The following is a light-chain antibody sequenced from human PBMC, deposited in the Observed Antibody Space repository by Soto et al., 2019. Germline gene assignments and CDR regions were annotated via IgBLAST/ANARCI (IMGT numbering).Light chain of an antibody. Sequence: QLVLTQSPSASASLGASVKLTCTLSSGHSNYAIAWHQQQPEKGPRFLMKVNSDGSHRKGDGIPDRFLGSSSGAERYLTISSLQSDDEADYYCQTWGTGIRVVFGGGTKLTVL. J-gene: IGLJ2*01. CDR1: SGHSNYA. V-gene: IGLV4-69*01. CDR2: VNSDGSH. CDR3: QTWGTGIRVV.